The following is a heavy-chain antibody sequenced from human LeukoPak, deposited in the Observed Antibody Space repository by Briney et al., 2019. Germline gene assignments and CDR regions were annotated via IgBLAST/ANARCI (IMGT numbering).Heavy chain of an antibody. CDR3: ARHAPVRDTTPSYYYYMDV. Sequence: GESLKISCKASGYSFTNYWIGWVRQMPGKGLEWMGIIYPDDSDTRYSPSLQGQVTISADKSISTAYLQWSSLKASDTAMYYCARHAPVRDTTPSYYYYMDVWGKGTTVTISS. CDR1: GYSFTNYW. V-gene: IGHV5-51*01. D-gene: IGHD3-10*01. J-gene: IGHJ6*03. CDR2: IYPDDSDT.